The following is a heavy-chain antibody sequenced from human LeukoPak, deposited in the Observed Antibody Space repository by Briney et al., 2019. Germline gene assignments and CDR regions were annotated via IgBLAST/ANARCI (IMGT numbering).Heavy chain of an antibody. D-gene: IGHD1-26*01. CDR2: IYTSGST. V-gene: IGHV4-4*07. CDR1: GGSISSYY. J-gene: IGHJ4*02. CDR3: AREKGSYSFFYFDY. Sequence: PSETLSLTCTVSGGSISSYYWSWIRQPAGKGLEWIGRIYTSGSTNYNPSLKSRVTMSVDTSKNQFSLKLSSVTAADTAVYYCAREKGSYSFFYFDYWGQGTLVTVSS.